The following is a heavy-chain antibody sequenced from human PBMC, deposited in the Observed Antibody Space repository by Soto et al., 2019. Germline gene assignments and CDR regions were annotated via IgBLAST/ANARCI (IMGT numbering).Heavy chain of an antibody. D-gene: IGHD7-27*01. CDR3: ARGPSGDKVDS. Sequence: QVQLQESGPGLVKPSQTLSLTCTVSGGSISTVDYWWSWIRQSPDMGLEWIGHIYDGGRTYNNPSLESRVTMPVDTAKSQRALRLSSVSAADTAVYAGARGPSGDKVDSWGQGTLVTVSS. J-gene: IGHJ4*02. V-gene: IGHV4-30-4*01. CDR1: GGSISTVDYW. CDR2: IYDGGRT.